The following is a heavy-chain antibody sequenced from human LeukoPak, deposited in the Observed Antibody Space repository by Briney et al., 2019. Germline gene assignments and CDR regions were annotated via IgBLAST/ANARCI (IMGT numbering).Heavy chain of an antibody. J-gene: IGHJ4*02. Sequence: PGGSLRLSCAASGLPFSSYFMTWVRQAPGKGLEWVSGISGSGGSTFYADSVKGRFTISRDNAKNSLYLQMNSLGAEDTAVYCARSRLPAATITPNDYWGQGALVTVSS. V-gene: IGHV3-23*01. CDR2: ISGSGGST. CDR3: ARSRLPAATITPNDY. D-gene: IGHD5-12*01. CDR1: GLPFSSYF.